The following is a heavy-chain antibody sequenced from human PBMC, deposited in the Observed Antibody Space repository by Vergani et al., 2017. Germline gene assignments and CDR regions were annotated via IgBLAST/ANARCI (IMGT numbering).Heavy chain of an antibody. CDR2: ISWNSGSI. CDR1: GFTFDDYA. V-gene: IGHV3-9*01. Sequence: EVQLVESGGGLVQPGRSLRLSCAASGFTFDDYAMHWVRQAPGKDLEWVSGISWNSGSIGYADSVKGRFTISRDSAKNSLYLQMNSLRAEDTALYYCAKSSYYDSSGYSSWFDPWGQGTLVTVSS. J-gene: IGHJ5*02. CDR3: AKSSYYDSSGYSSWFDP. D-gene: IGHD3-22*01.